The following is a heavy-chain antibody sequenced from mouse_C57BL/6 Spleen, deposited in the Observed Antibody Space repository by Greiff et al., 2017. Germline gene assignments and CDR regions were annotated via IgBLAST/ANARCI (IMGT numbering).Heavy chain of an antibody. CDR3: ARTYWLLRGDLYFDV. V-gene: IGHV1-67*01. D-gene: IGHD2-3*01. Sequence: VQLQQPGPELVRPGVSVKISCKGSGYTFTDYAMHWVKQSPAQSLEWIGDISTYYGDASYNQKFKDKATLTVDKSSSTAYMELARLTSEDSAVYYCARTYWLLRGDLYFDVWGTGTTVTVSS. CDR2: ISTYYGDA. J-gene: IGHJ1*03. CDR1: GYTFTDYA.